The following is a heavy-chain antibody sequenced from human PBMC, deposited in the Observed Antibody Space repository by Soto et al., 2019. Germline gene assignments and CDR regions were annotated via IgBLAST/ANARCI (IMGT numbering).Heavy chain of an antibody. J-gene: IGHJ3*02. Sequence: SQTLSLTCAISGDSVSSNTVAWNWIRQSPSRGLEWLGRTYYRSTWYNDYAVSVKSRITLNPDTSKNQFSLQLNSVTPEDTAVYYCARGRADAFDIWGQGTMVTVSS. CDR2: TYYRSTWYN. V-gene: IGHV6-1*01. CDR1: GDSVSSNTVA. CDR3: ARGRADAFDI.